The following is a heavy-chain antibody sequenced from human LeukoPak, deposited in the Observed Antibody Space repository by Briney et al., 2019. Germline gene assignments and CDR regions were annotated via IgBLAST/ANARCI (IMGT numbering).Heavy chain of an antibody. J-gene: IGHJ4*02. CDR1: GYTLTEFS. V-gene: IGHV1-24*01. Sequence: ASVKVSCKVSGYTLTEFSMHWVRQAPGKGLEWMGGFDPEDDETIYAQGFQGRVTMTEDTSSDTAYMELSSLRSEDTAVYYCATVYDILTGLDYWGQGTLVTVSS. CDR3: ATVYDILTGLDY. D-gene: IGHD3-9*01. CDR2: FDPEDDET.